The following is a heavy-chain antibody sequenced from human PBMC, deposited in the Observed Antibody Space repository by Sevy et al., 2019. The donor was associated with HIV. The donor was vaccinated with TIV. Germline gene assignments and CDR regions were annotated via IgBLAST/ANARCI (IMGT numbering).Heavy chain of an antibody. CDR1: GFTFSSYA. V-gene: IGHV3-30-3*01. Sequence: GGSLRLSCAASGFTFSSYAMHWVRQAPGKGLEWVAVISYDGSNKYYADSVKGRFTISRDNSKNTLYLQMNSLRAEDTAVYYCARGQLAGTAVFYHYYGMDVWGQGTTVTVSS. CDR3: ARGQLAGTAVFYHYYGMDV. J-gene: IGHJ6*02. CDR2: ISYDGSNK. D-gene: IGHD1-1*01.